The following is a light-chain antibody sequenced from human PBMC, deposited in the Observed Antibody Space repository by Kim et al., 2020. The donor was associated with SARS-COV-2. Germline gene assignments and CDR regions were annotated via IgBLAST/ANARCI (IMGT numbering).Light chain of an antibody. CDR1: SPRSYY. V-gene: IGLV3-19*01. J-gene: IGLJ2*01. Sequence: SSELTQDPAVSVALGQTVRITCQGDSPRSYYASWYQQKPGQAPVLVIYGKNNRPSGIPNRFSGSSSGNTASLTITGAQAEDEADYYCNSRDSSGNHLVVF. CDR2: GKN. CDR3: NSRDSSGNHLVV.